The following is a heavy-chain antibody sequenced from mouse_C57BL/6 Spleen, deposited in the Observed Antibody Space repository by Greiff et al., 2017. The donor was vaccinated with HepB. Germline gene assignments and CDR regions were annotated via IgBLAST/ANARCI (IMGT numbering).Heavy chain of an antibody. V-gene: IGHV1-54*01. D-gene: IGHD2-5*01. CDR3: ARDDYSNPFAY. J-gene: IGHJ3*01. CDR2: INPGSGGT. Sequence: QVQLKESGAELVRPGTSVKVSCKASGYAFTNYLIEWVKQRPGQGLEWIGVINPGSGGTNYNEKFKGKATLTADKSSSTAYMQLSSLTSEDSAVYFCARDDYSNPFAYWGQGTLVTVSA. CDR1: GYAFTNYL.